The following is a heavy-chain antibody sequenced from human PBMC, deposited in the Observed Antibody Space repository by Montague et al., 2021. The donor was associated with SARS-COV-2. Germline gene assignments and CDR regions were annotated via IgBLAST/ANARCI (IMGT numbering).Heavy chain of an antibody. D-gene: IGHD1-26*01. CDR1: GDSVSSNSAT. Sequence: CAISGDSVSSNSATWHWIRQSPSRGLEWLGRTYYRSRWSNDYAVSVRSRIIISLDTSTNQFSLQLSSVTPEDTAVYFCARERWAVGVSFDYWGQGTLVTVSS. CDR3: ARERWAVGVSFDY. J-gene: IGHJ4*02. V-gene: IGHV6-1*01. CDR2: TYYRSRWSN.